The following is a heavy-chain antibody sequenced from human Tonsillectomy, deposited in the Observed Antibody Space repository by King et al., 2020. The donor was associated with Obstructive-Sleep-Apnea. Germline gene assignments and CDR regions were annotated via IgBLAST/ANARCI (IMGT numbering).Heavy chain of an antibody. D-gene: IGHD5-18*01. CDR2: IYYSGCT. CDR1: GGSISSSSY. Sequence: QLQESGPGLVKPSETLSLTCTVSGGSISSSSYWGWIRQPPGKGLEWIGHIYYSGCTYYNPSLKSRVTISVVTSKNQLSLELNSVTAADTAVYYCARSDRDIAMGLFDYWGQGTLVTVSS. V-gene: IGHV4-39*07. J-gene: IGHJ4*02. CDR3: ARSDRDIAMGLFDY.